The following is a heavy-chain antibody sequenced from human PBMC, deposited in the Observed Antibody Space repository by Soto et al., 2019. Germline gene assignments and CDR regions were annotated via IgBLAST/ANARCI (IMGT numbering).Heavy chain of an antibody. CDR1: GFTFTSYA. CDR2: ISGSGGSA. Sequence: QPGGSLRLSCAASGFTFTSYAMTWVRQAPGKGLEWLSVISGSGGSAYYADSVKGRFTISRDNSKNTLHLQMDSLRAEDTAVYYCAKDLGTDERAFDIWGQGTMVTVSS. J-gene: IGHJ3*02. D-gene: IGHD1-1*01. CDR3: AKDLGTDERAFDI. V-gene: IGHV3-23*01.